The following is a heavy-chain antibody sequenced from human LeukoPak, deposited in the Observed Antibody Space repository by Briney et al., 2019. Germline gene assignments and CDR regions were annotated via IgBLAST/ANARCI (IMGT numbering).Heavy chain of an antibody. CDR3: ATSPEDIVVAPLDY. V-gene: IGHV1-18*01. J-gene: IGHJ4*02. Sequence: GASVKVSCKASGYTFTSYGISRVRQAPGQGLEWMGWISAYNGNTNYAQKLQGRVTMTTDTSTSTAYMELRSLRSDDTAVYYCATSPEDIVVAPLDYWGQGTLVTVSS. CDR1: GYTFTSYG. D-gene: IGHD2-15*01. CDR2: ISAYNGNT.